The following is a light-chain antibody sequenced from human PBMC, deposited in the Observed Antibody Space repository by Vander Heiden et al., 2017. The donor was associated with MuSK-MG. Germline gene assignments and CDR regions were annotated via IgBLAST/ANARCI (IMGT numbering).Light chain of an antibody. Sequence: EIQMTQSPSSLSASVRDRVTITCQASQDISNYLNWYQQKPGKAPKLLIYDASNLETGVPSRFSGSGSGTDFTLTISSLQPEDIATYYCQQYDNLPRTFGQGTRLEIK. V-gene: IGKV1-33*01. J-gene: IGKJ5*01. CDR3: QQYDNLPRT. CDR1: QDISNY. CDR2: DAS.